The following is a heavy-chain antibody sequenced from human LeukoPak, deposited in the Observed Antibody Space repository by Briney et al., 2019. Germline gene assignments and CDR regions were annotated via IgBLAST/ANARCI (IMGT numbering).Heavy chain of an antibody. J-gene: IGHJ3*02. CDR2: INSDGSSR. CDR1: GFTFSSYW. Sequence: PGGSLRLSCAASGFTFSSYWMHWVRQAPGKGLVWVSRINSDGSSRSYADSVKGRFTISRDNAKNTLYLQMNSLRAVDTAVYYCAHYDSSSYHAFDIWGQGTMVTVSS. V-gene: IGHV3-74*01. CDR3: AHYDSSSYHAFDI. D-gene: IGHD3-22*01.